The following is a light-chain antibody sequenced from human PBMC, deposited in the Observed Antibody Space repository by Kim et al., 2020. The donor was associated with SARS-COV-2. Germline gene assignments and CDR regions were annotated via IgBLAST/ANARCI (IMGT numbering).Light chain of an antibody. CDR2: GNS. V-gene: IGLV1-40*01. CDR3: QSYDSSLGLV. Sequence: GQRVTISCTGSSSNIGAGYDVHWYQQLPGTAPKLLIYGNSNRPSGVPDRFSGSKSGTSASLAITGLQAEDEADYYCQSYDSSLGLVFGGGTQLTVL. CDR1: SSNIGAGYD. J-gene: IGLJ3*02.